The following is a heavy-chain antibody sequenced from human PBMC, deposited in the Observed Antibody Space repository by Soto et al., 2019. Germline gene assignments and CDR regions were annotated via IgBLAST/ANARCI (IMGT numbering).Heavy chain of an antibody. CDR2: ISTNSRYT. Sequence: PGGSLRLSCAASGFTLSDYYMAGILQAPGKGLEWISYISTNSRYTKYADSVKGRFTISRDDAKNSLYLQMNSLRVEDTAVYYCARVYDILTSAWLDPWGQGTLVTVS. J-gene: IGHJ5*02. CDR1: GFTLSDYY. D-gene: IGHD3-9*01. V-gene: IGHV3-11*03. CDR3: ARVYDILTSAWLDP.